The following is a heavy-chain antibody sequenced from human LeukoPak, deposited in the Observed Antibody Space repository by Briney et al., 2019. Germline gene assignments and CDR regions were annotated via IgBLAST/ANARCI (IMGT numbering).Heavy chain of an antibody. V-gene: IGHV4-59*12. J-gene: IGHJ4*02. Sequence: SETLSLTCTVSGGSIRSYYWSWIRQPPGKGLEWIAYIYYSGSTNYNPSLKSRVTISVDTSKNQFSLKLSSVTAADTAVYYCVRDGRDLVTMFDYWGQGTLVTVSS. CDR2: IYYSGST. CDR3: VRDGRDLVTMFDY. D-gene: IGHD2-21*02. CDR1: GGSIRSYY.